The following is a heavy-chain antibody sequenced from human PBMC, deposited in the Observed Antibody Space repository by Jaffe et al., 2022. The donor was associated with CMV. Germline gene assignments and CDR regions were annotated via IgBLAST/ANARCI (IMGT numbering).Heavy chain of an antibody. D-gene: IGHD3-10*01. CDR2: ISGSGGST. CDR1: GFTFSSYA. V-gene: IGHV3-23*04. CDR3: AKIKGGSNTAYYYYMDV. J-gene: IGHJ6*03. Sequence: EVQLVESGGGLVQPGGSLRLSCAASGFTFSSYAMSWVRQAPGKGLEWVSAISGSGGSTYYADSVKGRFTISRDNSKNTLYLQMNSLRAEDTAVYYCAKIKGGSNTAYYYYMDVWGKGTTVTVSS.